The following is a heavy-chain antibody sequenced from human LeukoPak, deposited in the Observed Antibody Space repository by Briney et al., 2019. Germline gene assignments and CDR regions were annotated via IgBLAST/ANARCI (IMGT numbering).Heavy chain of an antibody. CDR2: ISYDGSNK. CDR1: GFTFSSYG. Sequence: GRSLRLSCAASGFTFSSYGMHWVRQAPGKGLEWVAVISYDGSNKYYADSVKGRFTISRDNSKNTLYLQMNSLRAEDTAVYYCNTLTYYNSRAPGDYWGQGTLVTVSS. V-gene: IGHV3-30*03. D-gene: IGHD3-10*01. J-gene: IGHJ4*02. CDR3: NTLTYYNSRAPGDY.